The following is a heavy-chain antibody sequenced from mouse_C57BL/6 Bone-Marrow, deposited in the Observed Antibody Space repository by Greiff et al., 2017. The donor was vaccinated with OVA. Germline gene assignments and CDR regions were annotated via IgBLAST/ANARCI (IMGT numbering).Heavy chain of an antibody. CDR1: GYTFTSYW. D-gene: IGHD1-1*01. CDR2: IDPSDSYT. V-gene: IGHV1-69*01. CDR3: ARSLYCCGSRAWFAY. Sequence: VQLQQPGAELVMPGASVKLSCKASGYTFTSYWMHWVKQRPGQGLEWIGEIDPSDSYTNYNQQFKGKSTLTVDKSSSTAYMQLSSLTSEDSAVYYCARSLYCCGSRAWFAYWGQGTLVTVSA. J-gene: IGHJ3*01.